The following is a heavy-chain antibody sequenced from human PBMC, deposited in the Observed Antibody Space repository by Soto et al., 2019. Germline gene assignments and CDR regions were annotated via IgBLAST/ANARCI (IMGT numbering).Heavy chain of an antibody. CDR2: IWYDGSNK. CDR1: GLSFSNYA. J-gene: IGHJ4*02. Sequence: VGSLRLSCAASGLSFSNYAMHWVRQAPGKGLEWVAVIWYDGSNKYYADSVKGRFTISKDNSQTTVYLQMNSLRAEDTAVYYCTRDPYGGSRYYFDSWGQGTLVTVSS. V-gene: IGHV3-33*01. D-gene: IGHD1-26*01. CDR3: TRDPYGGSRYYFDS.